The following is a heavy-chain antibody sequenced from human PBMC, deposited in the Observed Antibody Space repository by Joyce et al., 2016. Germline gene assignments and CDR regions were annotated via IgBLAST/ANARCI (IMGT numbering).Heavy chain of an antibody. Sequence: QVQLQESGPGLVKPSQTLSLTCTVSGGPINRGDYYWGWLRQPPGKGLEWIGYIYYTGSTYYNPSLKSRVTISVDTSKNPFSLELTSVTAADTAVYYCGRDQAYFLVPTPLRRWFDPWGQGTLVTVSS. D-gene: IGHD2/OR15-2a*01. CDR1: GGPINRGDYY. CDR3: GRDQAYFLVPTPLRRWFDP. V-gene: IGHV4-30-4*01. J-gene: IGHJ5*02. CDR2: IYYTGST.